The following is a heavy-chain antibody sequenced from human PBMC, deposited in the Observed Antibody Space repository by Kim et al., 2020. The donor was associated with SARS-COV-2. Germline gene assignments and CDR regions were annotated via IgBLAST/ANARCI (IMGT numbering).Heavy chain of an antibody. Sequence: SQTLSLSCAISGDSVSSNSAAWNWIRQSPSRGLEWLGRTYYRSKWYNDYAVSVKSRITINPDTSKNQFSLQLNSVTPEDTAVYYCARAPADLNYYDSSGKDAFDIWGQGTMVTVSS. J-gene: IGHJ3*02. CDR2: TYYRSKWYN. CDR3: ARAPADLNYYDSSGKDAFDI. V-gene: IGHV6-1*01. CDR1: GDSVSSNSAA. D-gene: IGHD3-22*01.